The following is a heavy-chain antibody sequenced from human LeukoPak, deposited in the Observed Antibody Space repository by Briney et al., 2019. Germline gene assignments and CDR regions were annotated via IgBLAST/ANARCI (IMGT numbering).Heavy chain of an antibody. J-gene: IGHJ6*02. CDR1: GGTFSNHA. D-gene: IGHD6-13*01. CDR2: IIPIDDST. Sequence: SVKVSCKASGGTFSNHAFSWVRQAPGQGLEWMGGIIPIDDSTNYVQKFQDRVMITADEATNIIYMELGSLKSEDTAEYYCARHSGHSSWYYGLDVWGQGTTVIVSS. V-gene: IGHV1-69*13. CDR3: ARHSGHSSWYYGLDV.